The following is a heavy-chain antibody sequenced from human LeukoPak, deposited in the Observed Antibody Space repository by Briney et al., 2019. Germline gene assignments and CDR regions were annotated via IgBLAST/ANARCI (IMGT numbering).Heavy chain of an antibody. CDR1: GGSFSGYY. CDR3: ARGRGTTVTTRAFDI. D-gene: IGHD4-17*01. CDR2: INHSGST. V-gene: IGHV4-34*01. Sequence: SETLSLTCAVYGGSFSGYYWSWIRQPPGKGLEWIGEINHSGSTIYNPSLKSRVTISVDTSKNQFSLKLSSVTAADTAVYYCARGRGTTVTTRAFDIWGQGTMVTVSS. J-gene: IGHJ3*02.